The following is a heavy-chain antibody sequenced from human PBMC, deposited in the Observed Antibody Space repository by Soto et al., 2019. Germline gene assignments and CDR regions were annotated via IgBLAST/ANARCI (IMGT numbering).Heavy chain of an antibody. V-gene: IGHV4-34*01. Sequence: SETLSLTCAVYGGSFSGYYWSWIRQPPGKGLEWIGEINHSGSTNYNPSLKSRVTISVDTSKNQFSLKLSSVTAADTAVYYCASLDIVVVPAAPRGDYWGQGTLVTVSS. J-gene: IGHJ4*02. D-gene: IGHD2-2*01. CDR3: ASLDIVVVPAAPRGDY. CDR2: INHSGST. CDR1: GGSFSGYY.